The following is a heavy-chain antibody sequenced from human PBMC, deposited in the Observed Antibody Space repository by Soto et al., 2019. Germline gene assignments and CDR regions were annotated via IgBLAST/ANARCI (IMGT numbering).Heavy chain of an antibody. Sequence: ASVKVSCKASGGTFSSYAISWVRQAPGQGLEWMGGIIPIFGTANYAQKFQGRVTITADESTSTAYMELSSLRSEDTAVYYCARDLTQGENNARHGYYFDYWGQGTLVTVSS. CDR3: ARDLTQGENNARHGYYFDY. V-gene: IGHV1-69*13. CDR2: IIPIFGTA. J-gene: IGHJ4*02. CDR1: GGTFSSYA. D-gene: IGHD1-20*01.